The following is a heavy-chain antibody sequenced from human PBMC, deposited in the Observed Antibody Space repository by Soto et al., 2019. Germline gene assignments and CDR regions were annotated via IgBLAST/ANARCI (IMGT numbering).Heavy chain of an antibody. Sequence: EVQLVESGGGLIQPGGSLRLSCAASGFSVSNSYLNWVRQAPGKGLEWVSVIYSGGSAFYEDSVEGRFTISRDDSMTTMYMEMSSLRAEDTAVYYCAKGHEAGHLLFVSWGQGTLVTVGS. CDR2: IYSGGSA. J-gene: IGHJ4*02. CDR3: AKGHEAGHLLFVS. V-gene: IGHV3-53*01. CDR1: GFSVSNSY. D-gene: IGHD3-10*01.